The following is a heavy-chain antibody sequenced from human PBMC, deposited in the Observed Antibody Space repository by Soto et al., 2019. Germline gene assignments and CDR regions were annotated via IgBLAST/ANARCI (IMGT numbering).Heavy chain of an antibody. CDR2: VIPIFGTA. CDR3: ARDRGAYCGGDCFGRGDAFDI. CDR1: GGTFSSYA. V-gene: IGHV1-69*13. Sequence: SVKVSCKASGGTFSSYAISWVRQAPGQGLEWMGGVIPIFGTANYAQKFQGRVTITADESTSTAYMELSSLRSEDTAVYYCARDRGAYCGGDCFGRGDAFDIWGQGTMVTVSS. J-gene: IGHJ3*02. D-gene: IGHD2-21*02.